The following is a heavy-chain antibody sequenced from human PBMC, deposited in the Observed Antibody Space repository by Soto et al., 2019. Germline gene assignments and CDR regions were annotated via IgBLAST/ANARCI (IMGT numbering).Heavy chain of an antibody. J-gene: IGHJ6*02. Sequence: GGSLRLSCAASGFTFSSYGMHWVRQAPGKGLEWVAVISYDGSNKYYADSAKGRFTISRDNSKNTLYLQMNSLRAEDTAVYYCAKDWSGYSYGSSVVGMDVWGQGTTVTVSS. CDR1: GFTFSSYG. CDR2: ISYDGSNK. CDR3: AKDWSGYSYGSSVVGMDV. D-gene: IGHD5-18*01. V-gene: IGHV3-30*18.